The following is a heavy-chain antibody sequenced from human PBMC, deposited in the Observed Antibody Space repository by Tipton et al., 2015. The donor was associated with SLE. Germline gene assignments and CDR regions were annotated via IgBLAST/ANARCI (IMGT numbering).Heavy chain of an antibody. CDR2: IFYTGNT. CDR1: GGSISSSSYF. Sequence: TLSLTCSVSGGSISSSSYFWGWVRQPPGKGLEWMGTIFYTGNTYYNPSLRGRLTISVDTSKNQFSLRLTSVTAADTAVYFCARDNWGKSEVRAFDIWGPGTVVTVSS. V-gene: IGHV4-39*07. CDR3: ARDNWGKSEVRAFDI. J-gene: IGHJ3*02. D-gene: IGHD3-16*01.